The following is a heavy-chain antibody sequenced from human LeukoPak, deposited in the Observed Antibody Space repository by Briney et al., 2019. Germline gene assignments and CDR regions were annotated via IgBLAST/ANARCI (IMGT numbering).Heavy chain of an antibody. CDR2: ISSSGSTI. V-gene: IGHV3-48*04. J-gene: IGHJ1*01. Sequence: GGSLRLSCAASGFTFSSYGMHWVRQAPGKGLEWVSYISSSGSTIYYADSVKGRFTISRDNAKNSLYLQMNSLRAEDTAVYYCAKDGSVFRSGSYYKHWGQGTLVTVSS. D-gene: IGHD3-10*01. CDR3: AKDGSVFRSGSYYKH. CDR1: GFTFSSYG.